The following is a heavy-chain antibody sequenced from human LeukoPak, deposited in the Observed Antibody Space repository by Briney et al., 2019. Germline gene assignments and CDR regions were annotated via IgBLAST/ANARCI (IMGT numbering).Heavy chain of an antibody. CDR1: GFTFSSYC. J-gene: IGHJ4*02. Sequence: PGGSLRLSCAASGFTFSSYCMSWVRQAPGKGLEWVSAISGSGGSTYYADSVKGRFTISRDNSKNTLYLQMNSLRAEDTAVYYCAKGDYYGSGSYYPLFDYWGQGTLVTVSS. CDR2: ISGSGGST. V-gene: IGHV3-23*01. D-gene: IGHD3-10*01. CDR3: AKGDYYGSGSYYPLFDY.